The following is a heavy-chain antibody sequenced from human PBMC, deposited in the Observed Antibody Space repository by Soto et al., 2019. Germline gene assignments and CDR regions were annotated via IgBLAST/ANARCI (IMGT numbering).Heavy chain of an antibody. CDR2: ISAYNGNT. CDR1: GYTFTSYG. D-gene: IGHD6-19*01. J-gene: IGHJ6*02. V-gene: IGHV1-18*01. CDR3: ARDSSGAVADNYGMDV. Sequence: QVQLVQSGAEVKKPGASVKVSCKASGYTFTSYGISWVRQAPGQGLEWMGWISAYNGNTNYAQKLKGRVTMTTDTSTSTAYMELRSMRSDATAVYYCARDSSGAVADNYGMDVWGQGTKVTVSS.